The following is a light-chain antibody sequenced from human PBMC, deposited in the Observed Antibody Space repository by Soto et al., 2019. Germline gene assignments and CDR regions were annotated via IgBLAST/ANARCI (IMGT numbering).Light chain of an antibody. CDR1: QSLTNPY. CDR3: QQYRSSEII. V-gene: IGKV3-20*01. J-gene: IGKJ5*01. CDR2: DIS. Sequence: ENVLTQSPGTLSLSPGDRATLFCRAIQSLTNPYIAWYQQKPGQGPRLLIYDISSSATGIPGRFSGSVSGTDLTLTITTLQREDFPVFYCQQYRSSEIILGQGTRMESK.